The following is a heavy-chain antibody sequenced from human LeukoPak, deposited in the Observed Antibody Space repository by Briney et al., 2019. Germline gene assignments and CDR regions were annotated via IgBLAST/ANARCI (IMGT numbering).Heavy chain of an antibody. Sequence: ASVKVSCKASGYTFTSYGISWVRQAPGQRLQWMGWINAVNGNTKYSQKFQGRVTITKDTSASTTYMELSSLRSEDTAVYYCATRDYYDSSGFDYWGQGTLVTVSS. CDR3: ATRDYYDSSGFDY. CDR2: INAVNGNT. D-gene: IGHD3-22*01. J-gene: IGHJ4*02. V-gene: IGHV1-3*01. CDR1: GYTFTSYG.